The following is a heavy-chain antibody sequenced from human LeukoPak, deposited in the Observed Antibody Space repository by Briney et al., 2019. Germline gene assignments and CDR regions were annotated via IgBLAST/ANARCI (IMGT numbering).Heavy chain of an antibody. D-gene: IGHD3-22*01. J-gene: IGHJ4*02. Sequence: GGSLRLSCEGSAFIFSGHWMNWVRQTPGKGLDWVAVISYDGNDKYYADSVKGRFTISRDNSKNTLYLQMNSLRAEDTAVYYCARAGDYDKSGPPDYWGQGTLVTVSS. CDR1: AFIFSGHW. V-gene: IGHV3-30-3*01. CDR3: ARAGDYDKSGPPDY. CDR2: ISYDGNDK.